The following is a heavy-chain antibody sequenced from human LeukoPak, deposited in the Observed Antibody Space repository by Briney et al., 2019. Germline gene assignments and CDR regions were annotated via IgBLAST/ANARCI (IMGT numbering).Heavy chain of an antibody. Sequence: SETLSLTCTVSGGSISSGGYYWSWIRQHPGQGLEWIGYIYYSGSTYYNPSLKSQVTISVDTSKNQFSLKLSSVTAADTAVYYCARLMTTVTIIDYWGQGTLVTVSS. J-gene: IGHJ4*02. CDR1: GGSISSGGYY. CDR2: IYYSGST. D-gene: IGHD4-17*01. V-gene: IGHV4-31*01. CDR3: ARLMTTVTIIDY.